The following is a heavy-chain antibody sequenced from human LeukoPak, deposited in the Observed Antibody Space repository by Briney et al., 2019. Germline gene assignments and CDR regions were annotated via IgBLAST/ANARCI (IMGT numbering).Heavy chain of an antibody. J-gene: IGHJ6*02. Sequence: SETLSLTCTVSGGSISNTNYYWGWIRQPPGKGLEWIGSIYYSGSTYYNPSLKSRVTISVDTSNNQFSLKLSFVTAADTAVYYCVRHGPWSGYLTYGMDVWGQGTTVTVSS. CDR3: VRHGPWSGYLTYGMDV. V-gene: IGHV4-39*01. CDR1: GGSISNTNYY. D-gene: IGHD3-3*01. CDR2: IYYSGST.